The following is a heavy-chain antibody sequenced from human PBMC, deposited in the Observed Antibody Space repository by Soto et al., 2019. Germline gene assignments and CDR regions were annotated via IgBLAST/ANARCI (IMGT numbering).Heavy chain of an antibody. D-gene: IGHD6-13*01. CDR1: GFTFSTFS. V-gene: IGHV3-48*01. Sequence: GGSLRLSCAASGFTFSTFSMHWVRQAPGKGVEWVSYISSGSYTISYADSVKGRFTISRDNAKNSLYLQMNSLRAEDTAVYYCARPYGSSWSIPHYWGQGSLVTVS. CDR2: ISSGSYTI. J-gene: IGHJ4*02. CDR3: ARPYGSSWSIPHY.